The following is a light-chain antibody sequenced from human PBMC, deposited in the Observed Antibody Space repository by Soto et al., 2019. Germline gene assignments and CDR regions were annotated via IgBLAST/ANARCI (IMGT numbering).Light chain of an antibody. V-gene: IGKV1-33*01. CDR1: HHISDY. J-gene: IGKJ1*01. CDR2: DAS. CDR3: QKYNSPPRT. Sequence: DIQMTQSPSSLSASVGDRVTITCQASHHISDYLNWYQQKPGKAPKLLIYDASNLQTGVPARFRGSGSGTHFTLTISSLQPEDVATYFCQKYNSPPRTFGQGTKVDIK.